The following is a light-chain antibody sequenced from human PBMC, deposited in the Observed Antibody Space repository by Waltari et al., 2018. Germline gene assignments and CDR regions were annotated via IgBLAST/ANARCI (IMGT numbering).Light chain of an antibody. CDR1: QSISRN. CDR2: GAS. J-gene: IGKJ2*01. Sequence: EILMTQSPPTLSVSPGERATLSCRASQSISRNLAWYQQKPGHAPRPLIYGASTRATGSPARFSGSGSGTEFTLTISSLQSEDFAVYYCQQYNNWRTFGQGTKLEIK. CDR3: QQYNNWRT. V-gene: IGKV3-15*01.